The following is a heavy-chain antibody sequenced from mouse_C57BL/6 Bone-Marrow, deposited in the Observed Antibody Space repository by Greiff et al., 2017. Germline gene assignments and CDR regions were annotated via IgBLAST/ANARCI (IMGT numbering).Heavy chain of an antibody. CDR2: ISDGGSYT. D-gene: IGHD2-4*01. J-gene: IGHJ1*03. CDR1: GFTFSSYA. V-gene: IGHV5-4*01. Sequence: EVMLVESGGGLVKPGGSLKLSCAASGFTFSSYAMSWVRQTPEKRLEWVATISDGGSYTYYPDNVKGRFTISRDNAKNNLYLQMSHLKSEDTAMYYCARDEDYPYWYVDVWGTGTTVTVSS. CDR3: ARDEDYPYWYVDV.